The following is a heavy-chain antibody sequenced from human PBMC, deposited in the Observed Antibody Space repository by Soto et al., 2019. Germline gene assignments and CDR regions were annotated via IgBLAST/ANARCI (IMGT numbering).Heavy chain of an antibody. CDR3: ARGYCSSTSCQYYVDF. CDR1: GYTFTGYA. V-gene: IGHV1-3*01. J-gene: IGHJ4*02. D-gene: IGHD2-2*01. Sequence: ASVKVSCKASGYTFTGYAIHWVRQAPGRRLEWMGWINGDNGDTKYAQKFQGRVTITRDTSATTAYMELTSLGSEDTALYHCARGYCSSTSCQYYVDFWGQGTPVTGSS. CDR2: INGDNGDT.